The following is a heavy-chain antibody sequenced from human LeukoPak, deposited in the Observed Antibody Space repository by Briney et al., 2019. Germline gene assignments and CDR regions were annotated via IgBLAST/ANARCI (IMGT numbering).Heavy chain of an antibody. J-gene: IGHJ5*02. V-gene: IGHV3-21*01. Sequence: GGSLRLSCAASGFTFSSYSMNWVRQTPGKGLEWVSSISSSSSYIYYADSVKGRFTISRDNAKNSLYLQMNSLRAEDTAVYYCARYCSSTSCYGFDPWGQGTLVTVSS. CDR3: ARYCSSTSCYGFDP. CDR1: GFTFSSYS. D-gene: IGHD2-2*01. CDR2: ISSSSSYI.